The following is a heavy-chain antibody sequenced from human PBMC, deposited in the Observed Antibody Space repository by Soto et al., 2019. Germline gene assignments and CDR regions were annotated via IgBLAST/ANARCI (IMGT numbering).Heavy chain of an antibody. D-gene: IGHD2-2*02. CDR1: GGSVSSGSYY. J-gene: IGHJ6*02. CDR2: IYYSGST. Sequence: SETLSLTCTVSGGSVSSGSYYWSWIRQPPGKGLEWIGYIYYSGSTNYNPSLKSRVTISVDTSKNQFSLKPSSVTAADTAVYYCASVTRTCISTSCYRYYYGMDVWGQGTTVTVSS. CDR3: ASVTRTCISTSCYRYYYGMDV. V-gene: IGHV4-61*01.